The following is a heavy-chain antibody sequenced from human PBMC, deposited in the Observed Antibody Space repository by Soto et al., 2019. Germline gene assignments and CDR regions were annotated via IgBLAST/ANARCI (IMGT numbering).Heavy chain of an antibody. CDR3: ARRSEGGALNWCDP. Sequence: PSETLSLTCTVSGASITTDSFYWGGIRQPPGTGLEWVGSVYSSGTTYYNPSLKSRVTISVDTSKNQFSLNLTSVTAADTAVYYCARRSEGGALNWCDPWGQGILVTSPQ. D-gene: IGHD3-16*01. CDR1: GASITTDSFY. V-gene: IGHV4-39*01. CDR2: VYSSGTT. J-gene: IGHJ5*02.